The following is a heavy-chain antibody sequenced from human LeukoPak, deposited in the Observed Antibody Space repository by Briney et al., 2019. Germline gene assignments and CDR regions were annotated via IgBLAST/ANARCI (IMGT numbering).Heavy chain of an antibody. V-gene: IGHV4-39*07. CDR1: GGSISSSSYY. CDR2: IYYSGST. Sequence: SETLSLTCTVSGGSISSSSYYWGWIRQPPGKGLEWIGSIYYSGSTYYNPSLKSRVTISVDTSKNQFSLKLSSVTAADTAVYYCARVNLKMVRGDEFDYWGQGTLVTVSS. D-gene: IGHD3-10*01. J-gene: IGHJ4*02. CDR3: ARVNLKMVRGDEFDY.